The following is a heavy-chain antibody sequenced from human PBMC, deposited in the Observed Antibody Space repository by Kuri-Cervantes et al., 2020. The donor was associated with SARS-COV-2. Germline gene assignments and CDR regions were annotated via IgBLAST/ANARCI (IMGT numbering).Heavy chain of an antibody. V-gene: IGHV1-69*05. CDR3: ARSQGYCTANSCSCDWFDS. D-gene: IGHD2-8*02. Sequence: SVKVSCKASGGTFGSYGFSWVRQAPGQGLEWMGRIIPFFGTANYAQKFQDRVTITTDKSTSTAYMELSSLRSEDTAVYFCARSQGYCTANSCSCDWFDSWGQGTQVTVSS. CDR2: IIPFFGTA. CDR1: GGTFGSYG. J-gene: IGHJ5*01.